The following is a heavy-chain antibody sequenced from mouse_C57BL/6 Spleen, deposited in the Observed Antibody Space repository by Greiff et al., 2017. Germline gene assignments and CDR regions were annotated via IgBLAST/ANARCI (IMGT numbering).Heavy chain of an antibody. Sequence: EVQLQQSGPGLVKPSQSLSLTCSVTGYSITSGYYWNWIRQFPGNKLEWMGYISYDGSNNYNPSLKNRISITRDTSKNQFFLKLNSVTTEDTATYYCASYDGYHYYAMDYWGQGTSVTVSS. CDR2: ISYDGSN. J-gene: IGHJ4*01. V-gene: IGHV3-6*01. D-gene: IGHD2-3*01. CDR3: ASYDGYHYYAMDY. CDR1: GYSITSGYY.